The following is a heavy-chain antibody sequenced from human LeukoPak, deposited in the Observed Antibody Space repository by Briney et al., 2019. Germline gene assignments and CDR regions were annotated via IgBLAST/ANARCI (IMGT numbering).Heavy chain of an antibody. CDR3: ARTRRYSSSWYDQYYFDY. D-gene: IGHD6-13*01. V-gene: IGHV1-69*13. Sequence: SVKVSCKASGGTFSSYAISWVRQAPGQGLEWMGRIIPIFGTANYAQKFQGRVTITADESTSTAYMELSSLRSEDTAVYYCARTRRYSSSWYDQYYFDYWGQGTLVTVSS. CDR1: GGTFSSYA. J-gene: IGHJ4*02. CDR2: IIPIFGTA.